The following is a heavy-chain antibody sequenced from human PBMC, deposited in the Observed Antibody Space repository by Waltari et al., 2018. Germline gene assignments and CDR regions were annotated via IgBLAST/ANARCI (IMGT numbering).Heavy chain of an antibody. CDR2: ISSDGSTT. Sequence: EVHLVESGGGLVQPGGCLRLSCAASGFTFSSYWMSWVRKATGKGLVCVSRISSDGSTTTYADSVKGRFTISRDNIKNTVYVQMNSLRVEGTAVYYCVRACDYDFWSGPQFDYWGQGTLVIVSS. V-gene: IGHV3-74*03. D-gene: IGHD3-3*01. J-gene: IGHJ4*02. CDR3: VRACDYDFWSGPQFDY. CDR1: GFTFSSYW.